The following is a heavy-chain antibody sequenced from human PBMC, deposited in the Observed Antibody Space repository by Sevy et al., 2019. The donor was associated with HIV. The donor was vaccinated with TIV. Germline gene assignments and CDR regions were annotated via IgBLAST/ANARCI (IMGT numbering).Heavy chain of an antibody. CDR3: ASFSGSY. V-gene: IGHV3-21*01. D-gene: IGHD1-26*01. CDR1: GFTFNAYS. Sequence: GGSLRLSCAASGFTFNAYSMNWGRQAPGKGLEWVSSISSSGDHIYYADSVKGRFTVSRDNAKNSLYLQINSLRVEDTAVYYCASFSGSYWGQGTLVTVSS. CDR2: ISSSGDHI. J-gene: IGHJ4*02.